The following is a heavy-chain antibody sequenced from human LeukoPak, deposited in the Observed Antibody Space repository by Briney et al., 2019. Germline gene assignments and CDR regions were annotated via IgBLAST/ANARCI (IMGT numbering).Heavy chain of an antibody. CDR2: INHSGST. V-gene: IGHV4-34*01. CDR3: ARGPPITMIVVVNDENFDY. Sequence: SETLSLTYAVYGGSFSGYYWSWIRQPPGKGLEWIGEINHSGSTNYNPSLKSRVTISVDTSKNQFSLKLSSVTAADTAVYYCARGPPITMIVVVNDENFDYWGQGTLVTVSS. J-gene: IGHJ4*02. D-gene: IGHD3-22*01. CDR1: GGSFSGYY.